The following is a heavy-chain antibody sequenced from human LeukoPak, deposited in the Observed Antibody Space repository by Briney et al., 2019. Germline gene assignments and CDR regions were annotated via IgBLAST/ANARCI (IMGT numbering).Heavy chain of an antibody. Sequence: GGSLRLSCAASGFNVSSNYMSWVRQAPGKGLEWVSVIYSGGKTFNADPVKGRFTSSRDNSKNRLYLQMNSLRAEDTAVYYCARGLDYGSGSTVEGHWGQGTLVTVSS. V-gene: IGHV3-53*01. D-gene: IGHD3-10*01. J-gene: IGHJ4*02. CDR2: IYSGGKT. CDR3: ARGLDYGSGSTVEGH. CDR1: GFNVSSNY.